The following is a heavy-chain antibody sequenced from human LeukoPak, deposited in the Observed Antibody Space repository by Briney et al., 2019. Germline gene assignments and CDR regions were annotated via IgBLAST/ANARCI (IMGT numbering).Heavy chain of an antibody. V-gene: IGHV3-30-3*01. Sequence: GGSLRLSCAASGFTFSSYWMHWVRQAPGKGLEWVAVISHDGSNKYYAESVKGRFTVSRDNSKNTLYLQMSDLTSDDTAVYYCVRGGSPTVTLEYWGQGTLVTVS. J-gene: IGHJ4*02. CDR2: ISHDGSNK. CDR1: GFTFSSYW. CDR3: VRGGSPTVTLEY. D-gene: IGHD4-17*01.